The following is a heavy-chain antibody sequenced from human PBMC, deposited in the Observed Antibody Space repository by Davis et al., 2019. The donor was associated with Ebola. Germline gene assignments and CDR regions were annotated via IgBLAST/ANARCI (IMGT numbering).Heavy chain of an antibody. J-gene: IGHJ6*02. Sequence: GESLKISCAASGFTFSSYAMSWVRQAPGKGLEWVSAISGSGGSTYYADSVKGRFTISRDNAKNSLYLQMNSLRAEDTAVYYCARDSVQTVIEPLYWYGMDVWGQGTTVTVSS. CDR2: ISGSGGST. D-gene: IGHD2-8*02. CDR3: ARDSVQTVIEPLYWYGMDV. CDR1: GFTFSSYA. V-gene: IGHV3-23*01.